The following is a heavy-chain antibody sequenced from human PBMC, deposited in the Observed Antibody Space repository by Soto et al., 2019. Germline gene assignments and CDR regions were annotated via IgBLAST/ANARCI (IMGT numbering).Heavy chain of an antibody. CDR1: GGTFSSYA. J-gene: IGHJ6*02. V-gene: IGHV1-69*13. CDR2: IIPIFGTA. CDR3: ARRGLESRITMVRGVIMYYYYGMDV. D-gene: IGHD3-10*01. Sequence: SVKVSCKASGGTFSSYAISWVRQAPGQGLEWMGGIIPIFGTANYAQKFQGRVTITADESTSTAYMELSSLRSEDTAVYYCARRGLESRITMVRGVIMYYYYGMDVWGQGTTVTVSS.